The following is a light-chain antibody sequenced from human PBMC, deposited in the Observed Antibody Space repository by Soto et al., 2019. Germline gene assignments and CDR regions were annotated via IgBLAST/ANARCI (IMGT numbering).Light chain of an antibody. V-gene: IGLV2-14*01. CDR2: AVT. CDR1: SSDVGGYNY. Sequence: QSVLTQPASVSGSPGQSITISCTGTSSDVGGYNYVSWYQQHPGKAPKLMIYAVTDRPSGASSRFSGSKSGNTASLTISGLQAEDEADYYCSSYTSSSTLFGTGTKVTGL. J-gene: IGLJ1*01. CDR3: SSYTSSSTL.